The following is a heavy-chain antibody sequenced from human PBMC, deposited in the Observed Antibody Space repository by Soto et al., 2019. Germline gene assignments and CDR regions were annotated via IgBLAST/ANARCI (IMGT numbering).Heavy chain of an antibody. J-gene: IGHJ6*02. CDR3: ARAQSSAKLLWFGDPYGMDV. Sequence: GESLKISCKGSGYSFTSYWISWVRQMPGKGLEWMGRIDPSDSYTNYSPSFQGHVTISADKSISTAYLQWSSLKASDTAMYYCARAQSSAKLLWFGDPYGMDVWGQGTTVTVSS. D-gene: IGHD3-10*01. CDR2: IDPSDSYT. CDR1: GYSFTSYW. V-gene: IGHV5-10-1*01.